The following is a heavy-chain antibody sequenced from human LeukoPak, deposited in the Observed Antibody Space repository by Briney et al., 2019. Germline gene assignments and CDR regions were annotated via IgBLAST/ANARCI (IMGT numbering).Heavy chain of an antibody. V-gene: IGHV1-2*02. CDR1: GYTFTGYY. Sequence: ASVKVSCTASGYTFTGYYMHWVRQAPGQGLEWMGWINPNSGGTNYAQTLQGRVTMTRETSISTAYMELSRLRSDDTAVYYCARVGLGYCSGGSCSDFDYWGQGTLVTVSS. CDR2: INPNSGGT. J-gene: IGHJ4*02. CDR3: ARVGLGYCSGGSCSDFDY. D-gene: IGHD2-15*01.